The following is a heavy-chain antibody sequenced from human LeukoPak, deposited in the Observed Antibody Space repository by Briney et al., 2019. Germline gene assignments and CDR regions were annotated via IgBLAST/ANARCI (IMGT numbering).Heavy chain of an antibody. CDR2: IWYDGSNK. CDR3: ARSPSITGATPYYYYMDV. CDR1: GFTFSSYG. D-gene: IGHD1-7*01. V-gene: IGHV3-33*01. J-gene: IGHJ6*03. Sequence: GGSLRLSCAASGFTFSSYGMHWVRQAPGKGLEWVAVIWYDGSNKYYADSVKGRFTISRDNSKNTLYLQMNSLRAEDTAVYYCARSPSITGATPYYYYMDVWGKGTTVTVSS.